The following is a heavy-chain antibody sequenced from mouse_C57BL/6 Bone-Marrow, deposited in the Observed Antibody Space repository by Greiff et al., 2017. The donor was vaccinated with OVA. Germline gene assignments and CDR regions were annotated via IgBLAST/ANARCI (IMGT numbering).Heavy chain of an antibody. Sequence: VQLQQPGAELVKPGASVKLSCKASGYTFTSYWMHWVKQRPGQGLEWIGMIHPNSGSTNYHEKFKSKATLTVDKSSSTAYMQLSSLTADDSAVYYCARAGGFDYWGQGTTLTVSS. CDR1: GYTFTSYW. J-gene: IGHJ2*01. CDR2: IHPNSGST. V-gene: IGHV1-64*01. CDR3: ARAGGFDY.